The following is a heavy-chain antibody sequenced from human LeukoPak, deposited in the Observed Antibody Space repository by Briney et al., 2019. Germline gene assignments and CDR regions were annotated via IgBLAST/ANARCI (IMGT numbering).Heavy chain of an antibody. Sequence: ASVKVSCKASGYTFTSYAMNWVRQAPGQGLEWMGWINTNTGNPTYAQGFTGRFVFSLDTSVSTAYLQISSLKAEDTAVYHCAREERDYYYYSMDVWGKGTTVTVSS. J-gene: IGHJ6*03. V-gene: IGHV7-4-1*02. CDR2: INTNTGNP. CDR1: GYTFTSYA. CDR3: AREERDYYYYSMDV.